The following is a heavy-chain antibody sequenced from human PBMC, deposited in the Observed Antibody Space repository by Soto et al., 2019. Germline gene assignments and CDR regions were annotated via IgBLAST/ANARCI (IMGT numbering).Heavy chain of an antibody. CDR2: IIPILGIA. V-gene: IGHV1-69*02. D-gene: IGHD3-9*01. CDR1: GGTFSSYT. Sequence: QVQLVQSGAEVKKPGSSVKVSCKASGGTFSSYTISWVRQAPGQGLEWMGRIIPILGIANYAQKFRGRVTITADKSTSTAYMELSSLRSEDTAVYYCARGRTIGDAFDIWGQGTMVTVSS. J-gene: IGHJ3*02. CDR3: ARGRTIGDAFDI.